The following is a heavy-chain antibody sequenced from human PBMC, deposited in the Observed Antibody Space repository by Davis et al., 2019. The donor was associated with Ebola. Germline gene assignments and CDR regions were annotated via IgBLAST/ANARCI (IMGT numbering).Heavy chain of an antibody. CDR1: GGSFSGYY. CDR2: INHSGST. V-gene: IGHV4-34*01. J-gene: IGHJ3*02. D-gene: IGHD3-3*01. CDR3: ARDQNYDFWSGPSDAFDI. Sequence: PSETLSLTCAVYGGSFSGYYWSWIRQPPGKGLEWIGEINHSGSTNYNPSLKSRVTISVDTSKNQFSLKLSSVTAADTAVYYCARDQNYDFWSGPSDAFDIWGQGTMVTVSS.